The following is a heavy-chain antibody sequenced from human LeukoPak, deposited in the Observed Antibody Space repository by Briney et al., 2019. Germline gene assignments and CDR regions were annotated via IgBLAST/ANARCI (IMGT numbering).Heavy chain of an antibody. V-gene: IGHV1-69*13. J-gene: IGHJ6*02. Sequence: GASVKVSCKASGGTFSSHAISWVRQAPGQGLEWMGGIIPIFATANYAQKFQDRVTITADESTSTAYMELSSLRSEDTAVYYCAQVREYSTFRPRGSFYGMDVWGQGTTVTVSS. CDR2: IIPIFATA. CDR3: AQVREYSTFRPRGSFYGMDV. D-gene: IGHD1-26*01. CDR1: GGTFSSHA.